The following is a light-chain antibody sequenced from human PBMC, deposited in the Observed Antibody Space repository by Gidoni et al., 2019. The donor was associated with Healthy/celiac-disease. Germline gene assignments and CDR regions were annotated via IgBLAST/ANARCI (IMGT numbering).Light chain of an antibody. V-gene: IGKV2-28*01. CDR1: QSLLHINGYNY. CDR3: MQALQTPNT. Sequence: DIVMPTSPLPLPITPGEPASRYCRSSQSLLHINGYNYLDWYLQKPGQSPQLLIFLGSNRASGVPDRFSGSGSGTDFTLKISRVEAEDVGIYYCMQALQTPNTFXQXTKLEIK. J-gene: IGKJ2*01. CDR2: LGS.